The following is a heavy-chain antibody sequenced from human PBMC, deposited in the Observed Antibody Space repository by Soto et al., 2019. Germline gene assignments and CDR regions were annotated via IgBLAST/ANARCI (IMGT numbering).Heavy chain of an antibody. D-gene: IGHD1-1*01. Sequence: KPSETLSLTCTVSGASISGFYWSWIRKSAGKGLEWIGRIYATGTTDYNPSLKSRVMMSVDTSKKQFSLKLRSVTAADTAVYYCVRDGTKTLRDWFDPWGQGMSVTGS. CDR3: VRDGTKTLRDWFDP. CDR2: IYATGTT. J-gene: IGHJ5*02. CDR1: GASISGFY. V-gene: IGHV4-4*07.